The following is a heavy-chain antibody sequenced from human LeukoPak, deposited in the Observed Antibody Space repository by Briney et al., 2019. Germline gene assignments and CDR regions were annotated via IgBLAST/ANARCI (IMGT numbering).Heavy chain of an antibody. V-gene: IGHV3-23*01. CDR2: ISAIGGTT. Sequence: GGSLRLSCAASGFTFNNYAMSWVRQAPGKGLEWVSAISAIGGTTYYADSVKGRFTISRDNSENTLFLQMNSLRAEDTAVYYCAKEPREYCSSTSCPNWFDSGGQGTLVTVSS. CDR3: AKEPREYCSSTSCPNWFDS. J-gene: IGHJ5*01. D-gene: IGHD2-2*01. CDR1: GFTFNNYA.